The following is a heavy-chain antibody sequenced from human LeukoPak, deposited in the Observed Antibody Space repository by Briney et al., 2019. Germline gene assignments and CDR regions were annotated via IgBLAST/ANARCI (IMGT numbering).Heavy chain of an antibody. CDR3: AKGYCSAGSCVHSDY. V-gene: IGHV3-23*01. CDR1: GFSFSHYA. J-gene: IGHJ4*02. D-gene: IGHD2-15*01. Sequence: GGSLRLPCAASGFSFSHYAMSWVRQAPRKGLEWVSGIRSSGGTTYYADSVKGRFTISRDNSKNTLYLQMNSLRAEDTAVYYCAKGYCSAGSCVHSDYWGQGTLVTVSS. CDR2: IRSSGGTT.